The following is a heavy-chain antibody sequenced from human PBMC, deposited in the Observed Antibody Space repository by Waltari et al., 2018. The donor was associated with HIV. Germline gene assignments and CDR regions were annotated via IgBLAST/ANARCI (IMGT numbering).Heavy chain of an antibody. J-gene: IGHJ6*02. CDR1: GDSMHTYY. CDR3: TKGLADGVRRDYGVDV. D-gene: IGHD3-3*02. Sequence: QVQLQESGPGLVKPSATLSLICTVSGDSMHTYYWSWISQPAGKGLECIGRIYSSGSVNYNPSLRSRVTLSIDTAKSQVSLKLDSVTAADTALYYCTKGLADGVRRDYGVDVWGQGTTVTVSS. CDR2: IYSSGSV. V-gene: IGHV4-4*07.